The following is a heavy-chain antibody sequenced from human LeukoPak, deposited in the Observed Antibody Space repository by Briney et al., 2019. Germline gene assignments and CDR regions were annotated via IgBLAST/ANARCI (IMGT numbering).Heavy chain of an antibody. D-gene: IGHD6-13*01. CDR3: AKSPPSSSWYYFDY. Sequence: GGSLRLSCAASGFTFSRYTMNWVRQAPGKGLEWVSAISGSGGSTYYADSVKGRFTISRDNSKNTLYLQMNSLRAEDTAVYYCAKSPPSSSWYYFDYWGQGTLVTVSS. CDR1: GFTFSRYT. J-gene: IGHJ4*02. V-gene: IGHV3-23*01. CDR2: ISGSGGST.